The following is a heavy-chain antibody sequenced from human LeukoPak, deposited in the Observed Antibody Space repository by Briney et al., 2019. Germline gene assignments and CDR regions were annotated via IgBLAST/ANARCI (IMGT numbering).Heavy chain of an antibody. CDR2: IIPIFGTA. V-gene: IGHV1-69*13. D-gene: IGHD1-7*01. CDR1: GGTFSSYA. Sequence: AASVKVSCKASGGTFSSYAISWVRQAPGQGLEWMGGIIPIFGTANYAQKFQGKVTITADESTSTAYMELSSLRSEDTAVYYCARTLGELRILDYWGQGTLVTVSS. J-gene: IGHJ4*02. CDR3: ARTLGELRILDY.